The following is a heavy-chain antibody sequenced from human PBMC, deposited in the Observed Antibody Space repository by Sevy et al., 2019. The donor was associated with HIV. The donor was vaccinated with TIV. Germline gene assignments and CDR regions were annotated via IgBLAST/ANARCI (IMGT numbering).Heavy chain of an antibody. J-gene: IGHJ6*03. CDR2: ISGYNGKT. CDR3: ARDQGRGFSPDYHYYYMDV. V-gene: IGHV1-18*01. Sequence: ASVKVSCRTSNYIFSHYGIAWVRQAPGQRLEWIGWISGYNGKTNQEQKFQGRVTLTTDTSTKTAYMEMRSRGPADTAVYYCARDQGRGFSPDYHYYYMDVWGQGTTVIVSS. D-gene: IGHD3-10*01. CDR1: NYIFSHYG.